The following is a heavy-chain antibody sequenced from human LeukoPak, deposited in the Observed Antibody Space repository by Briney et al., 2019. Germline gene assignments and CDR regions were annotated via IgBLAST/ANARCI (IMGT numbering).Heavy chain of an antibody. CDR2: INPSGGST. V-gene: IGHV1-46*01. D-gene: IGHD3-10*01. J-gene: IGHJ4*02. CDR3: ARTILRVVDMVRGVITLDY. Sequence: GASVKVSCKASGYTFTSYYMHWVRQAPGQGLEWMGIINPSGGSTSYAQKFQGRVTMTRDTSTSTVYMDLSSLRSEDTAVYYCARTILRVVDMVRGVITLDYWGQGTLVTVSS. CDR1: GYTFTSYY.